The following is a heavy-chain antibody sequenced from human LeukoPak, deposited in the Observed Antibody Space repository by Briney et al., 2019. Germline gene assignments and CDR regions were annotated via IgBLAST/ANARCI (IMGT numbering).Heavy chain of an antibody. V-gene: IGHV3-74*01. J-gene: IGHJ4*02. D-gene: IGHD5-18*01. CDR1: GFSSSSYW. CDR2: IKGDGSYI. Sequence: GGSLRLSCAASGFSSSSYWMHWVRQAAGKGLVWVSRIKGDGSYITYADSVKGRFTISRDNARNTLYLQMNGLRADDTAVYYCARVYVGTDMVDFDYWGQGTLVTVSS. CDR3: ARVYVGTDMVDFDY.